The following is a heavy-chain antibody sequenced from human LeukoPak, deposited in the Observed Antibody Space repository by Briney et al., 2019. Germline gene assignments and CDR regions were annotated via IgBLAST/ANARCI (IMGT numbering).Heavy chain of an antibody. CDR3: ARDPGWGAYDI. V-gene: IGHV3-7*01. CDR1: GFTFSSFW. D-gene: IGHD6-19*01. J-gene: IGHJ3*02. Sequence: GGSLGLSCAASGFTFSSFWMTWVRQAPGRGLESVASMDSDGSTKNYVGSVKGRFTISRDNAKNSLYLQMNSLRGEDTSMYYCARDPGWGAYDIWGQGTMVTVSS. CDR2: MDSDGSTK.